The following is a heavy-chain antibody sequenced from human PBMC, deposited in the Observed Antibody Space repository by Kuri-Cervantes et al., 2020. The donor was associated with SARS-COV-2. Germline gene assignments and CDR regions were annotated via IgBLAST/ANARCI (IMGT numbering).Heavy chain of an antibody. CDR1: GYTFTSYG. V-gene: IGHV7-4-1*02. CDR2: INTVTGNP. Sequence: ASVKVSCKASGYTFTSYGISWVRQAPGQGLEWVGGINTVTGNPTYAQGFAGRFVFSLDTSVSTAYLQISSLKAEDTAVYYCARQVGGAGYYYYGMDVWGQGTTVTVSS. J-gene: IGHJ6*02. CDR3: ARQVGGAGYYYYGMDV. D-gene: IGHD3-10*01.